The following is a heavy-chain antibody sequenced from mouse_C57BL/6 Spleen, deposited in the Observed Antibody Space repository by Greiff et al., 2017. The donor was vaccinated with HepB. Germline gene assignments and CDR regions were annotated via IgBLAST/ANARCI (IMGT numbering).Heavy chain of an antibody. CDR3: ASGGYQGAWFAY. V-gene: IGHV1-42*01. CDR2: INPSTGGT. D-gene: IGHD1-1*02. J-gene: IGHJ3*01. Sequence: VQLQQSGPELVKPGASVKISCKASGYSFTGYYMNWVKQSPEKSLEWIGEINPSTGGTTYNQKFKAKATLTVDKSSSTAYMQLKSLTSEDSAVYYCASGGYQGAWFAYWGQGTLVTVSA. CDR1: GYSFTGYY.